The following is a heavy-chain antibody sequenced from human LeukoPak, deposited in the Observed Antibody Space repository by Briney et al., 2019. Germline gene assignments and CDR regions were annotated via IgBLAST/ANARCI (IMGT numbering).Heavy chain of an antibody. CDR1: GGTFSSYA. CDR3: ARQYCSGGTCTSPFDY. V-gene: IGHV1-69*06. J-gene: IGHJ4*02. CDR2: IIPIFGTA. D-gene: IGHD2-15*01. Sequence: SVKVSCKASGGTFSSYAISWVRQAPGQGLEWMGGIIPIFGTANYAQKFQGRVTITADKSTSTAYMELSSLRSEDTAVYYCARQYCSGGTCTSPFDYWGQGTLVTVSS.